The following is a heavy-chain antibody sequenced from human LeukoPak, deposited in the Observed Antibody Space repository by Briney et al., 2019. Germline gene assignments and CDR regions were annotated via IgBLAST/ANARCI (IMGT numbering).Heavy chain of an antibody. V-gene: IGHV3-33*06. CDR1: GFTFSSYG. CDR2: IWYDGSNE. CDR3: AKESVGQYYYDSSGYYYFDY. D-gene: IGHD3-22*01. Sequence: GGSLRLSCAASGFTFSSYGMHWVRQAPGKGLEWVAVIWYDGSNEYYADSVKGRFTISRDNSKNTLYLQMNSLRAEDTAVYYCAKESVGQYYYDSSGYYYFDYWGQGTLVTVSS. J-gene: IGHJ4*02.